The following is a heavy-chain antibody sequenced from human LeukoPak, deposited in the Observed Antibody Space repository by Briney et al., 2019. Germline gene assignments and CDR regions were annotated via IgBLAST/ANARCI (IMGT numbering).Heavy chain of an antibody. CDR3: ARTGIDDYGDYIGFDY. V-gene: IGHV1-2*02. J-gene: IGHJ4*02. CDR2: INPNSGGT. CDR1: GYTFTGYY. D-gene: IGHD4-17*01. Sequence: ASVKVSCKASGYTFTGYYMHWVRQAPGQGLEWMGWINPNSGGTNYAQKFQGRVTMTRDTSISTAYMELSRPRSDDTAVYYCARTGIDDYGDYIGFDYWGQGTLVTVSS.